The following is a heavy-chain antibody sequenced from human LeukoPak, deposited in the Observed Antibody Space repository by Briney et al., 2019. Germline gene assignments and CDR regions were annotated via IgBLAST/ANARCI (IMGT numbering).Heavy chain of an antibody. Sequence: ASVKVSCKASGYTFTSYGISWVRQAPGQGLEWMGWISAYNGNTNYAQKLQGRVTMTTDISTSTAYKELRSLKSDDTAVYYCARDRGYDYGGKSAFDIWGQGTMVTVSS. V-gene: IGHV1-18*01. D-gene: IGHD4-23*01. CDR3: ARDRGYDYGGKSAFDI. CDR2: ISAYNGNT. J-gene: IGHJ3*02. CDR1: GYTFTSYG.